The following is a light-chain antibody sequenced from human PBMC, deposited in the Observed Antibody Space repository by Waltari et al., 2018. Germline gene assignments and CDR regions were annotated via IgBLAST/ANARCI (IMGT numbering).Light chain of an antibody. Sequence: ETVMTQSPATLSVSPGGRATLSCRASLSLGTNLACYQQKPGQAPGPLIFGASSRATGVPARFSGSGSTTDFTLTISRLQSEDFVVYYCQQYNNSPLYTFGQGTKLEI. V-gene: IGKV3-15*01. CDR3: QQYNNSPLYT. J-gene: IGKJ2*01. CDR1: LSLGTN. CDR2: GAS.